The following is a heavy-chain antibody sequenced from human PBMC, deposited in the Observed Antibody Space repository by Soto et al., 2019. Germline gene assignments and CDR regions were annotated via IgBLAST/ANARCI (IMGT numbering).Heavy chain of an antibody. CDR2: IYHSGST. V-gene: IGHV4-4*02. J-gene: IGHJ5*02. CDR3: ARDGCSGGSCYEKWFDP. Sequence: QVQLQESGPGLVKPSGTLSLTCAVSGGSISSSNWWSWVRQPPRKGLEWIGEIYHSGSTNYNPSLKSRVTISVDKSKNQFSLKLSSVTAADTAVYYCARDGCSGGSCYEKWFDPWGQGTLVTVSS. CDR1: GGSISSSNW. D-gene: IGHD2-15*01.